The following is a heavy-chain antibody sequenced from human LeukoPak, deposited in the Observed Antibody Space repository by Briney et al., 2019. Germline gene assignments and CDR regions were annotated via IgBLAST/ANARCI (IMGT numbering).Heavy chain of an antibody. CDR3: ARLPRGYSGFLDY. D-gene: IGHD5-12*01. J-gene: IGHJ4*02. Sequence: SETLSLTCAVYGGSFSGYYWRWIRQPPGKGLEWIGEINHSGSTNYNPSLKSRVTISVDTSKNQFSLKLSSVTAADTAVYYCARLPRGYSGFLDYWGQGTLVTVSS. V-gene: IGHV4-34*01. CDR1: GGSFSGYY. CDR2: INHSGST.